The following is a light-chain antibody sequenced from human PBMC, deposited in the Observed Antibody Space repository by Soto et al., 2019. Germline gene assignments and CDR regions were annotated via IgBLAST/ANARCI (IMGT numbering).Light chain of an antibody. V-gene: IGKV1-33*01. J-gene: IGKJ3*01. CDR2: GAS. CDR1: HDISNY. Sequence: DIQMTQSPSSLSASVGDRVTITCQASHDISNYLNWYQHQPGKAPKLLIYGASNLETGVPSRFSGSGSGTDFTFTISSLQPEDIATYYCQYCDYLPLFGPGTTVDLK. CDR3: QYCDYLPL.